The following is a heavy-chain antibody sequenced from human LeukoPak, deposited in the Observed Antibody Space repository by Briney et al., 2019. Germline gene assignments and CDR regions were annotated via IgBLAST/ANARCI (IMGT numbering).Heavy chain of an antibody. D-gene: IGHD3-10*01. J-gene: IGHJ6*02. Sequence: GASLRLSCAGSGFTFRTYAMGWVRQAPRKGLEWVSSVNSGGDDTYYADSVKGRFTISRDNFKNTLYLQMNSLRAEDTAVYYCVKPPRLSIIRGEGMDVWGQGTTVTVSS. CDR3: VKPPRLSIIRGEGMDV. V-gene: IGHV3-23*01. CDR2: VNSGGDDT. CDR1: GFTFRTYA.